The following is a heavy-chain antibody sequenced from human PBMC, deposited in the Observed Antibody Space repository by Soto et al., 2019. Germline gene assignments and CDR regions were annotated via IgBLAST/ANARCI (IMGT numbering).Heavy chain of an antibody. J-gene: IGHJ4*02. CDR3: ARDDSYGDFDY. D-gene: IGHD5-18*01. CDR1: GGSISSYY. CDR2: IYYSGST. V-gene: IGHV4-59*01. Sequence: SETLSLTCTVSGGSISSYYWSWIRQPPGKGLEWIGYIYYSGSTNYNPSLKSRVTISVDTSKNQFSLKLSSVTAADTAVYYCARDDSYGDFDYWGQGTLVTVSS.